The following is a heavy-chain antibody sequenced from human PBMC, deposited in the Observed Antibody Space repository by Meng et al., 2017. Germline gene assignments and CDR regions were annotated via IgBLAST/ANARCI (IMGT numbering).Heavy chain of an antibody. CDR2: ISGSGGST. CDR3: AKDAVAGTISAGGY. V-gene: IGHV3-23*01. J-gene: IGHJ4*02. D-gene: IGHD6-19*01. Sequence: GESLKISCAASGFTFSSYWMSWVRQAPGKGLEWVSAISGSGGSTYYADSVKGRFTISRDNSKNTLYLQMNSLRAEDTAVYYCAKDAVAGTISAGGYWGQGTLVTVSS. CDR1: GFTFSSYW.